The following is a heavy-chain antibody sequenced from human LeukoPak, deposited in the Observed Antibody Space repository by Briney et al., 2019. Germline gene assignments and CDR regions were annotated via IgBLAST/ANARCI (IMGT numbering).Heavy chain of an antibody. CDR1: GFTFSSFW. Sequence: GGSLRLSCAASGFTFSSFWMSWVRQAPGKGLEWVSSISSSSSYIYYADSVKGRFTISRDNAKNSLYLQMNSLRAEDTAVYYCARDSSSWTWDYWGQGTLVTVSS. CDR2: ISSSSSYI. J-gene: IGHJ4*02. D-gene: IGHD6-13*01. V-gene: IGHV3-21*01. CDR3: ARDSSSWTWDY.